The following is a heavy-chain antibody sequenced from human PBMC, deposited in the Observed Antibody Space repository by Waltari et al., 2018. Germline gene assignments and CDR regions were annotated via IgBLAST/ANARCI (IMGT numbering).Heavy chain of an antibody. Sequence: EEQLVESGGAWVPPGGSWRPSCSAPGFIFRDCWMTWVRQGPGKGLEWVANINQAGNVRIYLDSVRGRFTISRDNPDNSLFLHMANLRVEDTAVYYCASGPDHGDFWGQGTLVTVSS. J-gene: IGHJ4*02. CDR1: GFIFRDCW. V-gene: IGHV3-7*01. CDR3: ASGPDHGDF. CDR2: INQAGNVR. D-gene: IGHD2-15*01.